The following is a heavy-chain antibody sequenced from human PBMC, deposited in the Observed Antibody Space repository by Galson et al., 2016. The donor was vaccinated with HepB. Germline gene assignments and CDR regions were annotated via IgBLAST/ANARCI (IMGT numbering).Heavy chain of an antibody. CDR2: ISYDGSNE. V-gene: IGHV3-30*04. Sequence: SLRLSCAASGFTFSSYAMHWVRQAPGKGLEWVAVISYDGSNEYYADSVKGRLTISRDNSKDTLYLQMNSLRAEDTAVYYCAKEGHYEGHFYMDVWGEGTTVTVSS. CDR1: GFTFSSYA. J-gene: IGHJ6*03. D-gene: IGHD4-17*01. CDR3: AKEGHYEGHFYMDV.